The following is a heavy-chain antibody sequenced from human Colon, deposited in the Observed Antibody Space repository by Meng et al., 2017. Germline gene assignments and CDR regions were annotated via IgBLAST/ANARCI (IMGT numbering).Heavy chain of an antibody. V-gene: IGHV4-34*01. CDR3: ARGLFSRLRSLWFDP. CDR1: GGSFSGYY. J-gene: IGHJ5*02. Sequence: QVQVKQWGAGLLQPSETLSLSCAAYGGSFSGYYWSWTRQPPGKGLEWIGEISRGGSTEYNPSLKSRVTIAVDTSKNELSLNVTSLTAADTAVYYCARGLFSRLRSLWFDPWGQGTLVTVSS. D-gene: IGHD2/OR15-2a*01. CDR2: ISRGGST.